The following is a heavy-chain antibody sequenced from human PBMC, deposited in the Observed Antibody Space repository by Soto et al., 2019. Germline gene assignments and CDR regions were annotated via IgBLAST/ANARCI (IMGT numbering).Heavy chain of an antibody. CDR2: ISVYNGDT. V-gene: IGHV1-18*01. Sequence: QVQLVQSGAEVKKPGASVKVSCKASGYSFSSYGVTWVRQAPGQGLEWMGLISVYNGDTNYAQNFQGRVTMTTDTSPKTAYMDLRNLRFDDTAVYYCASTQGSGYCSSASCRNGMDVWGQGTTVTVSS. CDR1: GYSFSSYG. D-gene: IGHD2-2*01. CDR3: ASTQGSGYCSSASCRNGMDV. J-gene: IGHJ6*02.